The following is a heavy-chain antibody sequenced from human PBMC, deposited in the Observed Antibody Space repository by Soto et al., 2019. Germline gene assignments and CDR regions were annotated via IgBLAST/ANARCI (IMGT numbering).Heavy chain of an antibody. V-gene: IGHV3-23*01. CDR3: VKFRGQAYSYYHMDV. CDR1: GFNFGTYA. Sequence: EVQLLESGGGLVQPGGSLRLACAASGFNFGTYAMGWVRQAPGRGLEWVSSAGSGSSRYYADSVRGRFTVSSDTSKSTLYLEPSSPRAEDTGLYYFVKFRGQAYSYYHMDVWGKGTTVTVSS. J-gene: IGHJ6*03. CDR2: AGSGSSR.